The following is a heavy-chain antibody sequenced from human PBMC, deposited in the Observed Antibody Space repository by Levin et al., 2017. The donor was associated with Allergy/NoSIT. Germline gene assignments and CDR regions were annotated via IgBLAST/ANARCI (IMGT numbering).Heavy chain of an antibody. V-gene: IGHV1-2*06. CDR1: GYTFTGYY. CDR3: ARENWNYHGMDG. Sequence: GESLKISCKASGYTFTGYYMHWVRQAPGQGLEWMGRINPNSGGTNYAQKFQGRVTMTRDTSISTAYMELSRLRSDDTAVYYCARENWNYHGMDGWGQGTTVTVSS. J-gene: IGHJ6*02. CDR2: INPNSGGT. D-gene: IGHD1-1*01.